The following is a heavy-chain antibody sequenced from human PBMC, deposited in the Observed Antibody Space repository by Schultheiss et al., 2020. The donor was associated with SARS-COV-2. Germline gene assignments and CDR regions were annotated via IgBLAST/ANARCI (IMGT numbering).Heavy chain of an antibody. J-gene: IGHJ2*01. CDR2: IYYSGST. CDR3: ARQDIVVVVAATRHYWYFDL. CDR1: GGSISSSSYY. Sequence: SETLSLTCTVSGGSISSSSYYWGWIRQPPGKGLEWIGSIYYSGSTYYNPSLKSRVTISVDTSKNQFSLKLSSVTAADTAVYYCARQDIVVVVAATRHYWYFDLWGRGTLVTVS. D-gene: IGHD2-15*01. V-gene: IGHV4-39*01.